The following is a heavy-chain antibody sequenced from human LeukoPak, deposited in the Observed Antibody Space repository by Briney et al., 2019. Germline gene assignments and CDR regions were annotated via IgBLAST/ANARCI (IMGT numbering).Heavy chain of an antibody. V-gene: IGHV4-4*07. CDR1: GGSISSYY. CDR3: ASRAVAAPDAFDI. D-gene: IGHD6-19*01. CDR2: IYTSGST. Sequence: SETLSLTCTVSGGSISSYYWSWIRQPAGKGLEWIGHIYTSGSTNYNPSLKSRVTMSVDTSKNQFSLKLSSVTAADTAVYYCASRAVAAPDAFDIWGQGTMVTVSS. J-gene: IGHJ3*02.